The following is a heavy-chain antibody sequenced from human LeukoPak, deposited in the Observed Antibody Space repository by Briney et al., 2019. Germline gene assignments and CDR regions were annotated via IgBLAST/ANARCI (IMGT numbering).Heavy chain of an antibody. Sequence: PGGSLKLSCAASGFTFSSYGMHWVRQAPGEGLEWVAVIWYDGSNKYYADSVKGRFTISRDNSKNTLYLQMNSLRAEDTAVYYCARAQYTYYDILTGSYYFDYWGQGTLVTVSS. CDR2: IWYDGSNK. D-gene: IGHD3-9*01. CDR3: ARAQYTYYDILTGSYYFDY. CDR1: GFTFSSYG. J-gene: IGHJ4*02. V-gene: IGHV3-33*01.